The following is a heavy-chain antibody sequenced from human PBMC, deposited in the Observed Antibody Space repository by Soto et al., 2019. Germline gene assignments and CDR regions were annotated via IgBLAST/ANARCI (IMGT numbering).Heavy chain of an antibody. CDR3: ARGPRVSSTGTGAH. D-gene: IGHD1-1*01. J-gene: IGHJ4*02. CDR2: ISDDGSTA. CDR1: GFTFSAYW. Sequence: GGSLRLSCAVSGFTFSAYWMHWVRQVPGKGVTWVSRISDDGSTATYADSVKGRFVISRDNAKNSLYLEMNTLRVDDSGLYYCARGPRVSSTGTGAHWGRGTLVTVSS. V-gene: IGHV3-74*01.